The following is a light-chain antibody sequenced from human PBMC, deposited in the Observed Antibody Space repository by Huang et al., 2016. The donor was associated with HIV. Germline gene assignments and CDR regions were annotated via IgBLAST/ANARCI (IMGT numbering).Light chain of an antibody. CDR1: QNANND. J-gene: IGKJ4*01. Sequence: EVVITQSPAILSVSPGERATIPCRASQNANNDLDWYKHNPGQAPRLLIYGASTRATCSPARFSGNGSETEFTLTISSLQSEDFAIYYCQQYNNWPPLTFGGGTKVEIK. CDR3: QQYNNWPPLT. CDR2: GAS. V-gene: IGKV3-15*01.